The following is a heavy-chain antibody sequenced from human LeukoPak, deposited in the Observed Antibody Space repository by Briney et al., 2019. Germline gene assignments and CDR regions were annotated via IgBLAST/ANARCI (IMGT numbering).Heavy chain of an antibody. CDR1: GFTFSSYG. J-gene: IGHJ6*02. CDR3: ARPLQGDYYGSGRSSGMAYYYYYGMDV. CDR2: IWYDGSNN. V-gene: IGHV3-33*01. Sequence: GGSLRLSCAASGFTFSSYGMHWVRQAPGKGLEWVAVIWYDGSNNYYPDSVKGRFTISRDNSKNTLYLQMNSLRAEDTAVYYCARPLQGDYYGSGRSSGMAYYYYYGMDVWGQGTTVTVSS. D-gene: IGHD3-10*01.